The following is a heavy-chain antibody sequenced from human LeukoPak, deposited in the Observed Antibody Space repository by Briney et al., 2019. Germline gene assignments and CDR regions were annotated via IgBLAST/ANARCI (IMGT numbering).Heavy chain of an antibody. CDR1: GGSISSGGYY. D-gene: IGHD6-19*01. V-gene: IGHV4-31*03. Sequence: ASQTLSLTCTVSGGSISSGGYYWSWIRQHPGKGLEWIGYIYYSGSTYYNPSLKSRVTISVDTSKNQFSLKLSSVTAADTAVYYCARGIAVAGPDYWGQGTLVTVSS. J-gene: IGHJ4*02. CDR2: IYYSGST. CDR3: ARGIAVAGPDY.